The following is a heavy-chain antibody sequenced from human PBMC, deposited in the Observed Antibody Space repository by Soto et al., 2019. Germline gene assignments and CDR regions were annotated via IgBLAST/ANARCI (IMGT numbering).Heavy chain of an antibody. D-gene: IGHD6-19*01. CDR3: ARGGAVAGTDAYYGMDV. V-gene: IGHV3-66*01. CDR2: IYSGGST. J-gene: IGHJ6*02. Sequence: GKGLEWVSVIYSGGSTYYADSVKGRFTISRDNSKNTLYLQMNSLRAEDTAVYYCARGGAVAGTDAYYGMDVWGQGTTVTVSS.